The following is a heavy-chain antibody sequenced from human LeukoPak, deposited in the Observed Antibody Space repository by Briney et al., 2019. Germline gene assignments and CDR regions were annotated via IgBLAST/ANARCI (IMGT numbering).Heavy chain of an antibody. CDR2: MNPNSGST. J-gene: IGHJ3*02. D-gene: IGHD3-22*01. Sequence: GASVKVSCKTSGYTFTSYDINWVRQVTGQGLEWMGWMNPNSGSTGYTQKFQGRVTMTRNTSISTAYMELSSLRSEDTAVYYCARGGHYYDSSGFPTDAFDIWGQGTMVTVSS. V-gene: IGHV1-8*01. CDR1: GYTFTSYD. CDR3: ARGGHYYDSSGFPTDAFDI.